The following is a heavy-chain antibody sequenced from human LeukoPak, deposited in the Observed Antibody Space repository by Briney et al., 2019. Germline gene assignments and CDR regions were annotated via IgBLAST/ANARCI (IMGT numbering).Heavy chain of an antibody. CDR2: IKQDGTEK. D-gene: IGHD3-9*01. J-gene: IGHJ5*02. Sequence: GGSLRLSCAGSGFTLRSYWMNWVRPPPGKGLEWLAIIKQDGTEKHYEGSVEGRFTISRDNAKNSLHLQMNSLRAEDTDVYYCAGGSGYLITSWGQGTLVTVSS. V-gene: IGHV3-7*01. CDR3: AGGSGYLITS. CDR1: GFTLRSYW.